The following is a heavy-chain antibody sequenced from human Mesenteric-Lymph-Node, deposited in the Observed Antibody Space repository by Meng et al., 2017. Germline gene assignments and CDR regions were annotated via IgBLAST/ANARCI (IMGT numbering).Heavy chain of an antibody. CDR3: AREGVDSSGYQLDAFDI. CDR1: GFTFSSYE. J-gene: IGHJ3*02. Sequence: GESLKISCAASGFTFSSYEMNWVRQAPGKGLEWVSYISSSGSTIYYADSVKGRFTISRDNAKNSLYLQMNSLRAEDTALYYCAREGVDSSGYQLDAFDIWGQGTMVTVSS. V-gene: IGHV3-48*03. D-gene: IGHD3-22*01. CDR2: ISSSGSTI.